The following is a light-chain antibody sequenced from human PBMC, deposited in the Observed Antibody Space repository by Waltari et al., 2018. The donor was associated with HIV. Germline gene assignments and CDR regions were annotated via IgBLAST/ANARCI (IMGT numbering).Light chain of an antibody. J-gene: IGKJ1*01. V-gene: IGKV1-5*03. Sequence: DIQMTQSPSTLSASVGDRVTFTCRASQSISDWLAWYQHKPGKAPNLLIYKASTLQSGVPSRFSGSGYGTEFTLTISSLLPDDLATYYCQHYDGFPWTFGQGTKVGIK. CDR3: QHYDGFPWT. CDR2: KAS. CDR1: QSISDW.